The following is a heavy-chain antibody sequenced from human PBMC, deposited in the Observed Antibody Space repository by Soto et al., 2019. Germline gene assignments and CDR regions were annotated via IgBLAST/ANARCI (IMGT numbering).Heavy chain of an antibody. J-gene: IGHJ4*02. CDR2: IYTNGGT. Sequence: PSETLSLTCSVSGGSINGYYWSWVRQPAGKGLEWIGRIYTNGGTNYNPSLKSRVTMSIDTSQNRFSLVLSTVTAADSALYFCARGPLSGNSRSFDYWGPGTLVTVSS. CDR1: GGSINGYY. D-gene: IGHD1-26*01. V-gene: IGHV4-4*07. CDR3: ARGPLSGNSRSFDY.